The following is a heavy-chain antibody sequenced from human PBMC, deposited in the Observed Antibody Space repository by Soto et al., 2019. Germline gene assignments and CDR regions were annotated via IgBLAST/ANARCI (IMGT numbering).Heavy chain of an antibody. CDR3: TRDQGGSYHSWFDP. CDR2: ISSGSAYI. D-gene: IGHD1-26*01. J-gene: IGHJ5*02. Sequence: GGSLRLSCNFTFSMYSMNWVRQAPGKGLEWVASISSGSAYIKYADSVKGRFTISRDNAKNSVSLQMNSLRVDDTAVYFCTRDQGGSYHSWFDPWGLGTLVTVSS. V-gene: IGHV3-21*01. CDR1: TFSMYS.